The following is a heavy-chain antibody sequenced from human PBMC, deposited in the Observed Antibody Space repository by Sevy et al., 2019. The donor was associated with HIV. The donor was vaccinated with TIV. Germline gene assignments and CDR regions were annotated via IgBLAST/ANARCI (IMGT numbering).Heavy chain of an antibody. CDR1: EFTVSSNY. D-gene: IGHD2-15*01. V-gene: IGHV3-53*01. J-gene: IGHJ6*02. CDR3: AREDIVLGEGNYYGMDV. CDR2: IYSGGST. Sequence: GGSLRLSCAASEFTVSSNYMSWVRQAPGKGLEWVSVIYSGGSTYYADSVKGRFTISRDNSQNTVYLQMNSLRAEDTVVYYCAREDIVLGEGNYYGMDVRGQGTTVTVSS.